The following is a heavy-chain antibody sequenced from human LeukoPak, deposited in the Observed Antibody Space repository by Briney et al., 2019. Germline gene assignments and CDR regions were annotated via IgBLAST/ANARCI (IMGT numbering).Heavy chain of an antibody. Sequence: GGSLRLSCAASGFTFSSYAMSWARQAPGKGLVWVSRINVDGIITSYAESVKGRFTISRDNAKNTVFLQMNSLRAEDTAVYYCAGDRWNYYFMDVWGKGTTVTVSS. CDR3: AGDRWNYYFMDV. D-gene: IGHD4-23*01. J-gene: IGHJ6*03. CDR1: GFTFSSYA. CDR2: INVDGIIT. V-gene: IGHV3-74*01.